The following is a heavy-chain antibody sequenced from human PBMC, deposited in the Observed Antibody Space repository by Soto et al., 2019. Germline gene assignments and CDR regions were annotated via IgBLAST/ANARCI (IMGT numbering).Heavy chain of an antibody. CDR2: ISGSGGST. CDR1: GFTFSSYA. Sequence: GGSLRLSCAASGFTFSSYAMSWVRQAPGKGLEWVSAISGSGGSTYYADSVKGRFTISRDNSKNTLYLQMNSLRAEDPALDYCAKDISAAGSDYWGQGTLVTLSS. V-gene: IGHV3-23*01. CDR3: AKDISAAGSDY. J-gene: IGHJ4*02. D-gene: IGHD6-13*01.